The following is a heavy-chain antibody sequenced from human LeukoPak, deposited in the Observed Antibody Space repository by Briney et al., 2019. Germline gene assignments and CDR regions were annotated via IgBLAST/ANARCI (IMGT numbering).Heavy chain of an antibody. CDR2: FDPEDGET. CDR3: ASGSYVAPARHNYYYYMDV. D-gene: IGHD1-26*01. J-gene: IGHJ6*03. Sequence: GASVKVSCKVSGYTLTELSMHWVRQAPGKGLEWMGGFDPEDGETIYAQKFQGRVTMTEDTSTDTAYMELSSLRSEDTAVYYCASGSYVAPARHNYYYYMDVWGKGTTVTVSS. V-gene: IGHV1-24*01. CDR1: GYTLTELS.